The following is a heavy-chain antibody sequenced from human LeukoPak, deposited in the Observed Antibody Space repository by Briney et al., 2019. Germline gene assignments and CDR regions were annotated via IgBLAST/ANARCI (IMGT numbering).Heavy chain of an antibody. CDR3: AREGGYSGLGGNDAFDI. CDR1: GGSTSTSSFY. V-gene: IGHV4-39*07. CDR2: MYYSGST. D-gene: IGHD5-12*01. Sequence: SETLSLTCTVSGGSTSTSSFYWGWIRQPPGKGLEWIGSMYYSGSTYYNPSLKSRVTISVDTSKNQFSLKLSSVTAADTAVYYCAREGGYSGLGGNDAFDIWGQGTMVTVSS. J-gene: IGHJ3*02.